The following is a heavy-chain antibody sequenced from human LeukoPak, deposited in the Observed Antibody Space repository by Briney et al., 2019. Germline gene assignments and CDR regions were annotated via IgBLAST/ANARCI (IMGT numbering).Heavy chain of an antibody. CDR3: ARDPWRWLQYIDY. CDR1: GFTFSSYA. CDR2: ISYDGSNK. Sequence: GGSLRLSRAASGFTFSSYAMHWVRQAPGKGLEWVAVISYDGSNKYYADSVKGRFTISRDNSKNTLYLQMNSLRAGDTAVYYCARDPWRWLQYIDYWGQGTLATVSS. D-gene: IGHD5-24*01. J-gene: IGHJ4*02. V-gene: IGHV3-30-3*01.